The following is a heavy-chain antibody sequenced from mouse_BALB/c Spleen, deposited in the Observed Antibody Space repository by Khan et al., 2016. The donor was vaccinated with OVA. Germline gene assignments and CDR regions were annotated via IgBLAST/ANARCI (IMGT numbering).Heavy chain of an antibody. D-gene: IGHD1-2*01. CDR1: GYSITTGYG. CDR3: TRTARIKY. Sequence: EVQLVESGPGLVKPSQSLSLTCTVTGYSITTGYGWNWIRQFPGNKMELMGYISYSGSTKYNASFKSRISITRETSKNHFFLQLNSVTTEDTATYYSTRTARIKYWGQGTTLTVSS. J-gene: IGHJ2*01. V-gene: IGHV3-2*02. CDR2: ISYSGST.